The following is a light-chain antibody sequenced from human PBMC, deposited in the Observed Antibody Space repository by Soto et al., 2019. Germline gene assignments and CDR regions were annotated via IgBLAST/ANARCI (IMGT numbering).Light chain of an antibody. CDR3: HQYNNWPPWT. CDR2: GAS. CDR1: QSVSSN. V-gene: IGKV3-15*01. Sequence: EIVMTQPPATLYVSPGERATLSCRASQSVSSNLAWYQQKPGQAPRLLIYGASTRATGIPARFSGSGSGTEFTRTIISLQSEDYAVYYCHQYNNWPPWTFGQGTKVDIK. J-gene: IGKJ1*01.